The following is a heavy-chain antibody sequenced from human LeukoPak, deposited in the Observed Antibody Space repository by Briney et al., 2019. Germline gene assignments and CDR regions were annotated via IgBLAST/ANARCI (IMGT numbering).Heavy chain of an antibody. D-gene: IGHD2-2*02. CDR1: GFTFSSYA. J-gene: IGHJ3*02. CDR2: ISGSGGST. CDR3: AKGDCSSTSCYRRDAFDI. Sequence: GGSLRLSCAASGFTFSSYAMSWVRQAPGKGLEWVSAISGSGGSTYYADSVKGRFTISRDNSKNTLYLQMNSLRAEDMAVYYCAKGDCSSTSCYRRDAFDIWGQGTMVTVSS. V-gene: IGHV3-23*01.